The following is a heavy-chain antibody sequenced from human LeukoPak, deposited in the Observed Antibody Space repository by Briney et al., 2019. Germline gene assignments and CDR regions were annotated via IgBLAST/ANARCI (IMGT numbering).Heavy chain of an antibody. Sequence: ASVKVSCKASGYTFTGYYMHWVRQAPGQGLEWMGWINPNSGGTNYAQRFQDRVTMTRDTSISTAYMDLTSLESDDTAVYYCARGGYYDSSGSNYWGQGTLVTVSS. J-gene: IGHJ4*02. V-gene: IGHV1-2*02. CDR2: INPNSGGT. D-gene: IGHD3-22*01. CDR3: ARGGYYDSSGSNY. CDR1: GYTFTGYY.